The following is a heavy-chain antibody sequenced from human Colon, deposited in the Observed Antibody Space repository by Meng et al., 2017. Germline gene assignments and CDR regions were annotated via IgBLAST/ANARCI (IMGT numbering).Heavy chain of an antibody. CDR2: ISGGADTT. Sequence: GESLKISCAGSGFTFNTYAMSWVRQAPGKGLEWVSGISGGADTTYYEDSAKGRFTISRDNSKNTLNLQMNSLRAEDTAVYYCAKGSYPISVEAWLWGQGTMVTVSS. CDR3: AKGSYPISVEAWL. D-gene: IGHD3-16*01. J-gene: IGHJ4*02. CDR1: GFTFNTYA. V-gene: IGHV3-23*01.